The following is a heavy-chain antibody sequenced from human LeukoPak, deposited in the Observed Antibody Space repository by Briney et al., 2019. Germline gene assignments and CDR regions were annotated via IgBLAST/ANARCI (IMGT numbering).Heavy chain of an antibody. J-gene: IGHJ2*01. CDR2: INPNSGGT. V-gene: IGHV1-2*02. CDR3: ARHPGKVTNDWYFDL. CDR1: GYTFTGYY. D-gene: IGHD4-23*01. Sequence: ASVKLSSKASGYTFTGYYMHWVRQAPGQGLEGMGWINPNSGGTNYAQKFQGRVTMTRDTSITTAYMELSRLSSDDTAVYYCARHPGKVTNDWYFDLWGRGTLVTVSS.